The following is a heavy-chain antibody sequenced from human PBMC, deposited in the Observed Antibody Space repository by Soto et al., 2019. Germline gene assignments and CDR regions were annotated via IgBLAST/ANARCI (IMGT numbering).Heavy chain of an antibody. CDR2: IYYSGST. J-gene: IGHJ6*02. Sequence: SETLSLTCTVFGGSISSYYWSWIRQPPRKGLEWIGYIYYSGSTNYNPSLKSRVTISVDTSKNQFSLKLSSVTAADTAVYYCARVGSDPYYYYYYGMDVWGQGTTVT. CDR1: GGSISSYY. CDR3: ARVGSDPYYYYYYGMDV. D-gene: IGHD3-10*01. V-gene: IGHV4-59*01.